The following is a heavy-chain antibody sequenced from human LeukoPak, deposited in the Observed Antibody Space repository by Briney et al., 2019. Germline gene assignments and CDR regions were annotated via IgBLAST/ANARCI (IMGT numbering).Heavy chain of an antibody. J-gene: IGHJ4*02. CDR2: IGSSGSTK. D-gene: IGHD6-19*01. CDR1: GFTFSSYE. CDR3: ARAARIAVAGTYPDD. Sequence: GGSLRLSCAASGFTFSSYEMNWVRQAPGKGLEWVSYIGSSGSTKYYADSVMGRFTISSNNAKKSLYLQMNSLGAEDTAVYYCARAARIAVAGTYPDDGGQGTLVTVSS. V-gene: IGHV3-48*03.